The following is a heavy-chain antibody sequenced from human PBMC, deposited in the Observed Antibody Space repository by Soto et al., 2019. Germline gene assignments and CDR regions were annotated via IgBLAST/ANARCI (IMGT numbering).Heavy chain of an antibody. J-gene: IGHJ6*02. D-gene: IGHD3-9*01. CDR2: INPNSGGT. CDR3: ARGSNTYYDILTGLYGMEV. V-gene: IGHV1-2*04. CDR1: GYTFTGYY. Sequence: ASLKVSCKASGYTFTGYYMHWVRHTPGQGVELIGWINPNSGGTNYAQKFQGWVTMTRDTSISTAYMELSRLRSDDTAVYYCARGSNTYYDILTGLYGMEVWGQGTTVTVSS.